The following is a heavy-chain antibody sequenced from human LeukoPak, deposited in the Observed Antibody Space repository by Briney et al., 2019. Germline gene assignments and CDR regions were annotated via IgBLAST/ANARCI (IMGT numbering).Heavy chain of an antibody. CDR3: ARPQNSGWHYFDY. CDR2: INPSGGST. D-gene: IGHD5-12*01. Sequence: ASVKVSCTALGYTFTDHYFHWLRQAPGQGLEWMGLINPSGGSTSYAQKFQGRVTMTRDTSTNTVYMELSSLRSEDTAVYYCARPQNSGWHYFDYWGQGTLVTVSS. CDR1: GYTFTDHY. J-gene: IGHJ4*02. V-gene: IGHV1-46*01.